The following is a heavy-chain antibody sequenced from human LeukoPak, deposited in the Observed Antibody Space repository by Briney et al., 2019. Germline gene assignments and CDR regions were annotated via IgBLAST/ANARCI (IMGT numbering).Heavy chain of an antibody. V-gene: IGHV4-34*01. CDR1: GGSFSGYY. CDR2: IDHGGGT. CDR3: ARATYGENVWYFDL. Sequence: SETLSLTCGVYGGSFSGYYWSWIRQPPGKGLEWIGEIDHGGGTNYNSSLKSRVTMSLDTSKNQFSLRLSSLTAADTAVYSCARATYGENVWYFDLWGRGTLVTVSS. J-gene: IGHJ2*01. D-gene: IGHD4-17*01.